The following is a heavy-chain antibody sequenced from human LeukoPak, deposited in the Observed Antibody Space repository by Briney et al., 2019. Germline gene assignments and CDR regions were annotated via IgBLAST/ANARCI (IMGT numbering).Heavy chain of an antibody. J-gene: IGHJ4*02. CDR1: GFTFSGST. D-gene: IGHD1-26*01. CDR3: TSGSSIYYFEY. V-gene: IGHV3-73*01. CDR2: IRSKANSHAT. Sequence: PGGSLRLSCAASGFTFSGSTMHWVRQASGKGLEWVGRIRSKANSHATAYAASVKGRFTISRDDSKNTAYLQMNSLKTEDTAVYYCTSGSSIYYFEYGGQGTLVTVSS.